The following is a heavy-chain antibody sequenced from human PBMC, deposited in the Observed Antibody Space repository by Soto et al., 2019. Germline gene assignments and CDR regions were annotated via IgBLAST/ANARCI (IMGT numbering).Heavy chain of an antibody. D-gene: IGHD2-15*01. Sequence: GSVKVSCKASGYTFTRNTMNRGRQAPGQRLEWMGWINPDNGNTKSSQKFQDRVIITRDTSASTAYMDLSSLRSEDTAVYYCARGIATGQLDPWGQGTLVTVSS. CDR2: INPDNGNT. V-gene: IGHV1-3*01. CDR1: GYTFTRNT. CDR3: ARGIATGQLDP. J-gene: IGHJ5*02.